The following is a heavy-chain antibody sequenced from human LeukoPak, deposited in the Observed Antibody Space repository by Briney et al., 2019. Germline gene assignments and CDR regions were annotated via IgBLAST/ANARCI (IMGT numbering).Heavy chain of an antibody. Sequence: SETLSLTCTVSGGSISSSSYYWGWIRQPPGKGLEWIGSIYYSGSTYYNPSLKSRVTISVDTSKNQFSLKLRSVTAADTAVYYCARRGYCSGGSCYPYYYYGMDVWGQGTLVTVSS. CDR3: ARRGYCSGGSCYPYYYYGMDV. CDR2: IYYSGST. J-gene: IGHJ6*02. D-gene: IGHD2-15*01. V-gene: IGHV4-39*01. CDR1: GGSISSSSYY.